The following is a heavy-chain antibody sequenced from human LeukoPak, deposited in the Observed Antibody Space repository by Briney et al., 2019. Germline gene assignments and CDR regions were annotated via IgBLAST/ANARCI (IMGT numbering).Heavy chain of an antibody. CDR3: VRDYVWGTSEPDY. D-gene: IGHD3-16*01. Sequence: GGSLRLSCAASGFTFSSYAMSWVRQPPGKGLEWLANIKNDGSQTYYVDSVKGRFTISRDNAKNSLYLQMNSLRDEDTAVYYCVRDYVWGTSEPDYWGQGTLVTVSS. J-gene: IGHJ4*02. CDR1: GFTFSSYA. V-gene: IGHV3-7*01. CDR2: IKNDGSQT.